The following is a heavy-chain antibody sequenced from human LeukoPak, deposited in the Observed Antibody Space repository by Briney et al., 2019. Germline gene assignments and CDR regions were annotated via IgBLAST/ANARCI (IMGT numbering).Heavy chain of an antibody. Sequence: GSLRLSCAASGFTFDDYGMSWVRQAPGEGLEWVSSIDWNGGSTGYAGSVKGRFTISRDDAKNSLSLQMNSLRAEDTAFYCCARAYTSSSGGFDYWGQGTLVTVSS. J-gene: IGHJ4*02. CDR1: GFTFDDYG. D-gene: IGHD6-6*01. CDR2: IDWNGGST. CDR3: ARAYTSSSGGFDY. V-gene: IGHV3-20*04.